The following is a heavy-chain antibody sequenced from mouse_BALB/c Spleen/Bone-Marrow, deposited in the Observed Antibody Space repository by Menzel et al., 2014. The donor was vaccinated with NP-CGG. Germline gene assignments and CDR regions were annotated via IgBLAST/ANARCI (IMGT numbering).Heavy chain of an antibody. V-gene: IGHV1S81*02. J-gene: IGHJ1*01. D-gene: IGHD1-2*01. CDR3: TRSGYYGYGWYFDV. CDR1: GYTFTNYF. Sequence: QVQLQQSGAELVKPGASVKLSCRVSGYTFTNYFVYWVKQRPGQGLEWIGEINPSNDTPNFNEKFKSKATLTVDKSSSTAYMQLSSLTSEDSAVYYCTRSGYYGYGWYFDVWGAWTTVTVSS. CDR2: INPSNDTP.